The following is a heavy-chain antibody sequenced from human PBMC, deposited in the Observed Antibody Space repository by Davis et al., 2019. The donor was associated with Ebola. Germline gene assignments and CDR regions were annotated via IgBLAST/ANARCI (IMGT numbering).Heavy chain of an antibody. CDR2: ISGSGGST. J-gene: IGHJ4*02. CDR3: AKDGGREVVVAATFDY. Sequence: PGGSLRPSCAASALTFSSYAMSWVRQAPGMRLEWVSGISGSGGSTYYADSVKGRFTISRDNSKNTLYMQMNSLRAEYTAVYYCAKDGGREVVVAATFDYWGQGTLVTVSS. D-gene: IGHD2-15*01. V-gene: IGHV3-23*01. CDR1: ALTFSSYA.